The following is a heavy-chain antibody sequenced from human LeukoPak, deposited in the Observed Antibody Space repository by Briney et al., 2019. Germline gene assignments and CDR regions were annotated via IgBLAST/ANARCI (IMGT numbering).Heavy chain of an antibody. V-gene: IGHV4-59*01. J-gene: IGHJ5*02. CDR1: GDSISSYF. Sequence: SETLSLTCTVSGDSISSYFWSWIRQPPGKRLEWIGFMYYSGNTNYNPSLKSRVTISRDTSKNQFSLKVSSVTAADTAVYYCARADVNNWFDPWGQGTLVTVSS. CDR2: MYYSGNT. CDR3: ARADVNNWFDP.